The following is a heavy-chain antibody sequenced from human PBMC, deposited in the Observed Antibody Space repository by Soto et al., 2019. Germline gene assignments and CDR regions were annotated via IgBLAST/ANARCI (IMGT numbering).Heavy chain of an antibody. CDR3: AKDLTYGATPGGALDI. D-gene: IGHD1-26*01. J-gene: IGHJ3*02. CDR2: ISSSSDNT. V-gene: IGHV3-23*01. CDR1: TFTFTGYA. Sequence: GGSLRLSCAASTFTFTGYAMSWVRQAPGKGLEWVSGISSSSDNTYYADSVKGRFTISRDNSKNTLYVQMNSVRAEDTAVYYCAKDLTYGATPGGALDIWGQGTKVTVSS.